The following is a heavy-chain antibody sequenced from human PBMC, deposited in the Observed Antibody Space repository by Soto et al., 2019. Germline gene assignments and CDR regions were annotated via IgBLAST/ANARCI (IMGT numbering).Heavy chain of an antibody. D-gene: IGHD2-2*01. J-gene: IGHJ6*02. CDR2: IYTGDSET. CDR3: ARQGDTRGYHRRNMDV. Sequence: PGQSLKLSCKGSGYTFTDYWMAWVRQMPGKGLEWMGIIYTGDSETKYSQSLQGQVTISADNSISTPYLQRSSLKAADTAMYYCARQGDTRGYHRRNMDVLGQGTMVTVSS. V-gene: IGHV5-51*01. CDR1: GYTFTDYW.